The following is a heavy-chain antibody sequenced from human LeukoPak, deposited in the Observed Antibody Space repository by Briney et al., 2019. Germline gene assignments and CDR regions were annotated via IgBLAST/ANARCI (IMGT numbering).Heavy chain of an antibody. J-gene: IGHJ5*02. CDR1: GYTFTSYG. CDR3: ARVHSSSWYDWFDP. V-gene: IGHV1-18*01. D-gene: IGHD6-13*01. Sequence: ASVKVSCTASGYTFTSYGISWVRQAPGQGLEWMGWISAYNGNTNYAQKLQGRVTMTTDASTSTAYMELRSLRSDDTAVYYCARVHSSSWYDWFDPWGQGTLVTVSS. CDR2: ISAYNGNT.